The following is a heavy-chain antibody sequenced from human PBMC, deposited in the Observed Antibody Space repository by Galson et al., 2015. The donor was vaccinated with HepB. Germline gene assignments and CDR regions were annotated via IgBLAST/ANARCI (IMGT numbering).Heavy chain of an antibody. CDR3: ARNYDYVWGGYGY. D-gene: IGHD3-16*01. CDR2: INHSGST. CDR1: GGSFSGYY. J-gene: IGHJ4*02. V-gene: IGHV4-34*01. Sequence: SETLYLTCAVYGGSFSGYYWSWIRQPPGKGLEWIGEINHSGSTNYNPSLKSRVTISVDTSKNQFSLKLSSVTAADTAVYYCARNYDYVWGGYGYWGQGTLVTVSS.